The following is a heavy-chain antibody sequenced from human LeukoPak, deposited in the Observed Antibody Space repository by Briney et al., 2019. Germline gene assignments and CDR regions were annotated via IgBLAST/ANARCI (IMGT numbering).Heavy chain of an antibody. D-gene: IGHD2-15*01. V-gene: IGHV3-74*01. J-gene: IGHJ4*02. CDR1: ALTLRTYW. Sequence: AGGSLRPSCAASALTLRTYWMHWVRQAPGKGLVWVSRIYPDGSRTNYAASVEGPFTISRDNTKNTLNLQMSSLRADDTAVYYCAKDLRGNCDFWGQGTLVTVSS. CDR2: IYPDGSRT. CDR3: AKDLRGNCDF.